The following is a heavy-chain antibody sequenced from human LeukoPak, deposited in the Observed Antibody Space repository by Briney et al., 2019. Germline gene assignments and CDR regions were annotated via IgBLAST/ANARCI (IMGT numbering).Heavy chain of an antibody. J-gene: IGHJ6*02. CDR1: GYTFTGYY. D-gene: IGHD6-19*01. CDR3: ARAPGGIAVAGRTTYYYYGMDV. Sequence: ASVKVSCKASGYTFTGYYMHWVRQAPGQGLEWMGWINPNSGGTNYAQKFQGRVTMTRDTSISTACMELSRLRSDDAAVYYCARAPGGIAVAGRTTYYYYGMDVWGQGTTVTVSS. CDR2: INPNSGGT. V-gene: IGHV1-2*02.